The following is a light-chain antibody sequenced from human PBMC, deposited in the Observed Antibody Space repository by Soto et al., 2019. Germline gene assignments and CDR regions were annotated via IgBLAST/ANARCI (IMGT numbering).Light chain of an antibody. Sequence: QSLLTQPASVSGSLGQSITISCTGTRSDIGGYKYVSWYQQHPGKAPKLIIFEVSNRPSGVSDRFSGSNSGNTASLTISGLQAEDEADYYCTSYSRYRVLVFGGGTKVTVL. CDR2: EVS. J-gene: IGLJ3*02. V-gene: IGLV2-14*01. CDR3: TSYSRYRVLV. CDR1: RSDIGGYKY.